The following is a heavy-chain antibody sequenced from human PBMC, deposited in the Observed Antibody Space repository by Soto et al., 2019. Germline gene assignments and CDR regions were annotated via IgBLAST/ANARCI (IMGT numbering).Heavy chain of an antibody. V-gene: IGHV1-24*01. CDR3: ARGPIYPIETYYMDV. D-gene: IGHD2-2*02. J-gene: IGHJ6*03. CDR2: FDPEDGET. CDR1: GYTLTELS. Sequence: GASVKVSCKVSGYTLTELSMHWVRQAPGKGLEWMGGFDPEDGETIYAQKFQGRVTMTENTSTDTAYMELSSLRSEDTAVYYCARGPIYPIETYYMDVWGKGTTVTVSS.